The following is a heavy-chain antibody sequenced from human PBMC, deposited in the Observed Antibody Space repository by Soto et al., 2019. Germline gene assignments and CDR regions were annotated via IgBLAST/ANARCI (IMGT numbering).Heavy chain of an antibody. Sequence: GGSLRLSCAASGFTFSSYWMTWVRQAPGKGLECVANIKKDGSEKYYVDSVKGRFTISRDNAKKSLFLQMNSLRAEDTAVYYCARVDSVWVLDSWGQGTLVTVSS. V-gene: IGHV3-7*05. D-gene: IGHD2-2*03. CDR1: GFTFSSYW. CDR2: IKKDGSEK. J-gene: IGHJ4*02. CDR3: ARVDSVWVLDS.